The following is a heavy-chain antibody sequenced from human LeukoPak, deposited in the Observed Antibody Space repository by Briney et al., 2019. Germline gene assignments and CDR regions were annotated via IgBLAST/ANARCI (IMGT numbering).Heavy chain of an antibody. Sequence: GGSLRLSCAASGFTFDDYAMHWVRQAPGKGLEWVSGISWNSGSIGYADSVKGRFTISRDNAKNSLYLQMNSLRAEDTALYYCAKDRDGFFDAFDIWGQGTMVTVSS. V-gene: IGHV3-9*01. CDR2: ISWNSGSI. J-gene: IGHJ3*02. CDR3: AKDRDGFFDAFDI. CDR1: GFTFDDYA.